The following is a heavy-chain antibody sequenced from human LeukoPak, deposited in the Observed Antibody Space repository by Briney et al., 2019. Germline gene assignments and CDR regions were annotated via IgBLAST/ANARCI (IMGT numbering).Heavy chain of an antibody. Sequence: SETLSLTCTVSGGSISSRSYYWGWIRQPPGKVLEWIGTMYYSGSIYYNPSLKSRVTISVDTSKNQSSLKLSSVTAADTAVYYCASGLAGIAAAGLDYWGQGTLVTVSS. CDR1: GGSISSRSYY. CDR2: MYYSGSI. CDR3: ASGLAGIAAAGLDY. J-gene: IGHJ4*02. D-gene: IGHD6-13*01. V-gene: IGHV4-39*07.